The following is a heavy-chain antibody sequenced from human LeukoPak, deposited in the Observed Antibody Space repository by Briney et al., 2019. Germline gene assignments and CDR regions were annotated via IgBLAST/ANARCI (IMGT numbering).Heavy chain of an antibody. Sequence: PSETLSLTRAVYGGSFSGYYWSWIRQPPGKGLEWIGEINHSGSTNYNPSLKSRVTISVDTSKNQFSLKLSSVTAADTAVYYCARSARPRYSNYYYYYYYMDVWGKGTTVTVSS. CDR1: GGSFSGYY. V-gene: IGHV4-34*01. D-gene: IGHD4-11*01. CDR3: ARSARPRYSNYYYYYYYMDV. J-gene: IGHJ6*03. CDR2: INHSGST.